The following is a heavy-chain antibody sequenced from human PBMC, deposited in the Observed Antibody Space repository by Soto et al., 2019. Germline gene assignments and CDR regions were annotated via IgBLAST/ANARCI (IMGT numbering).Heavy chain of an antibody. D-gene: IGHD1-7*01. CDR2: IVVGSGNT. Sequence: ASVKVSCKASGFTFTSSAMQWVRQARGQRLEWIGWIVVGSGNTNYVQKFQERVTITRDMSTSTAYMELSSLRSEDTAVYYCAALELELLDAFDIWGQGTMVTVSS. V-gene: IGHV1-58*02. CDR1: GFTFTSSA. CDR3: AALELELLDAFDI. J-gene: IGHJ3*02.